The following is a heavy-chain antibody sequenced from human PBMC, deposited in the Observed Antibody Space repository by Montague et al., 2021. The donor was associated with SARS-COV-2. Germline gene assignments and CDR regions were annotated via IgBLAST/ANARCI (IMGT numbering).Heavy chain of an antibody. V-gene: IGHV4-34*01. CDR1: GGSFSGYY. J-gene: IGHJ6*02. Sequence: SETLSLTCAVYGGSFSGYYWSWIRQPPGKGLEWIGEINHSGSTNYNPSLKSRVTISVDTSKNQFSLKLSSVTAADTAVYYCARVRYYGSGISLSMDVWGQGTTVTVSS. CDR2: INHSGST. D-gene: IGHD3-10*01. CDR3: ARVRYYGSGISLSMDV.